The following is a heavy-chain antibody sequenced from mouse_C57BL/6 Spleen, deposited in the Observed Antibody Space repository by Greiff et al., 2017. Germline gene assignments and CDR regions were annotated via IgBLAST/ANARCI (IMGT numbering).Heavy chain of an antibody. CDR1: GYTFTSYW. D-gene: IGHD1-1*01. J-gene: IGHJ2*01. CDR2: INPSNGGT. V-gene: IGHV1-53*01. Sequence: QVQLQQPGTELVKPGASVKLSCKASGYTFTSYWMHWLKQRPGQGLEWIGNINPSNGGTTYNEKFKSKATLTVDKSSSTAYMQLSSLTSEESAVYDCARGGRTYSTVVATYFDYWGQGTTLTVSS. CDR3: ARGGRTYSTVVATYFDY.